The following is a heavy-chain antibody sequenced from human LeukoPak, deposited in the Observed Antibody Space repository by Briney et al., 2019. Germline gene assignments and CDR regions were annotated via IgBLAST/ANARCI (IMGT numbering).Heavy chain of an antibody. V-gene: IGHV3-30-3*01. D-gene: IGHD6-13*01. Sequence: PGRSLRLSCAASGFTFSSYAMHWVRQAPGKGLEWVAVISYDGSNKYYADSVKGRFTISRDNSKNTLYLQMNSLRAEDTAVYYCAKVPRQSGWYPLSDSWGQGALVTVSS. CDR1: GFTFSSYA. CDR3: AKVPRQSGWYPLSDS. CDR2: ISYDGSNK. J-gene: IGHJ5*01.